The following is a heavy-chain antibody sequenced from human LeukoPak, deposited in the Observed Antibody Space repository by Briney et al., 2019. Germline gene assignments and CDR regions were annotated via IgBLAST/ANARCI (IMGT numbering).Heavy chain of an antibody. J-gene: IGHJ3*02. CDR2: IYYSGST. D-gene: IGHD3-22*01. Sequence: SETLSLTCTVSGGSISSSSYYWGWIRQPPGKGLEWIGSIYYSGSTYYNPSLKSRVTISVDTSKNQFSLKLSSVTAADTAVYYCARGPITMIVVVISAFDIWGQGTMVTVSS. CDR3: ARGPITMIVVVISAFDI. CDR1: GGSISSSSYY. V-gene: IGHV4-39*07.